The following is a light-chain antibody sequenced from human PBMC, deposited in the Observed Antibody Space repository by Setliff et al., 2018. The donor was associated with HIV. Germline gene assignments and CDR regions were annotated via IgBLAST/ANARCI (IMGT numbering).Light chain of an antibody. CDR1: ITDIGNYES. CDR3: CSYVNGDTWI. Sequence: SVLTQPASVSGSPGQSITISCTGSITDIGNYESVSWYQQHPGEVPKRMIYDVTKRPSGISSRFSGSKSGNTASLTISGLQAEDEADYYCCSYVNGDTWIFGGGTKVTVL. V-gene: IGLV2-23*02. J-gene: IGLJ2*01. CDR2: DVT.